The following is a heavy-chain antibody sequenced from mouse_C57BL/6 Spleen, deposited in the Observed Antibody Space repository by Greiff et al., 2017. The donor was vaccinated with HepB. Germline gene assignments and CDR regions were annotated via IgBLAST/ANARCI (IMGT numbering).Heavy chain of an antibody. CDR2: IYPGSGNT. J-gene: IGHJ2*01. V-gene: IGHV1-76*01. CDR3: ARSGYGAYYFDY. CDR1: GYTFTDYY. Sequence: VQLQESGAELVRPGASVKLSCKASGYTFTDYYINWVKQRPGQGLEWIARIYPGSGNTYYNEKFKGKATLTAEKSSSTAYMQLSSLTSEDSAVYFCARSGYGAYYFDYWGQGTTLTVSS. D-gene: IGHD1-1*02.